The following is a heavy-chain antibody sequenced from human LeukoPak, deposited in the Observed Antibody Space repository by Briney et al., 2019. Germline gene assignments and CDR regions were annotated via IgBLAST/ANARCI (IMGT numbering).Heavy chain of an antibody. Sequence: GGSLRLSCAASGFSFISYGMHWVRQAPGKGLEWVGVISDDGRSKKYADSVKGRFTISRDNSKDTLYLQMNSLRDEDTAVYYCTKRPSDYGDCVTYFDYWGQGTLVTVSS. V-gene: IGHV3-30*18. CDR1: GFSFISYG. CDR3: TKRPSDYGDCVTYFDY. D-gene: IGHD4-17*01. CDR2: ISDDGRSK. J-gene: IGHJ4*02.